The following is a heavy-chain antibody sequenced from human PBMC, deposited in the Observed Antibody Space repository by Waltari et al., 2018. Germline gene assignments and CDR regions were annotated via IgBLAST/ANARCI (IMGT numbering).Heavy chain of an antibody. V-gene: IGHV3-73*01. J-gene: IGHJ4*02. Sequence: EEQMVESGGDLVKPGGSLKLSCAASGFIFSDSAIHWVRQAPGKVLEWVGRIRTKTNNYATEYGASVKGRFTISRDDSRNVAYLQMNSLKTEDTALYYCARHDPLDYWGQGTLVTVSS. CDR1: GFIFSDSA. CDR3: ARHDPLDY. CDR2: IRTKTNNYAT.